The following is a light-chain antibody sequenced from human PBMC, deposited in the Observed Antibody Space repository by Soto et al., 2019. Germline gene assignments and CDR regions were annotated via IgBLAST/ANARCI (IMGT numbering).Light chain of an antibody. J-gene: IGKJ1*01. V-gene: IGKV3-20*01. CDR3: QQYGSPPMWT. CDR1: QSVSSSY. CDR2: GAS. Sequence: EIELNQTPWTQSLSAKDRATISCPAIQSVSSSYLAWYQQKPGQAPRLLIYGASSRATGIPDRFSGSGSGTDFTLTISSLETEASAVYYCQQYGSPPMWTFGQGTKVDIK.